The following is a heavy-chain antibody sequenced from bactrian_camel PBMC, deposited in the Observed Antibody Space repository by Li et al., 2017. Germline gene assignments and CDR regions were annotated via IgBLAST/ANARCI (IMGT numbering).Heavy chain of an antibody. CDR2: IGLTGST. J-gene: IGHJ4*01. CDR1: RDTDRTYC. V-gene: IGHV3S53*01. Sequence: HVQLVESGGGSVRTGGSLRLSCDVSRDTDRTYCWAWFRQSTGNLREGVASIGLTGSTAVADSMRGRFTVSRDNAKNTVYLQMNSLSSEDTALYYCANTGLCTDGYCTAYKYWGQGTQVTVS. D-gene: IGHD2*01. CDR3: ANTGLCTDGYCTAYKY.